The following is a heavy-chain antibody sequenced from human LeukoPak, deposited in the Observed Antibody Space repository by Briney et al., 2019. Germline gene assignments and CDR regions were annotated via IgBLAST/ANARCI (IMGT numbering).Heavy chain of an antibody. V-gene: IGHV4-39*07. D-gene: IGHD6-19*01. J-gene: IGHJ4*02. CDR2: IYYSGRT. CDR3: ARDKKEQWPYFDY. Sequence: IVSIYYSGRTYYNPSLKSRVTISVDTSKNQFSLKLSSVTAADTAVYYCARDKKEQWPYFDYWGQGTLVTVSS.